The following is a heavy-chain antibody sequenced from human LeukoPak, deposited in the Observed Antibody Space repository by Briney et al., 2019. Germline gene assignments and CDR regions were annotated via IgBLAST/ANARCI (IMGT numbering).Heavy chain of an antibody. CDR3: ARADEANMDY. Sequence: GGSPRLSCSVSGFIFSRYGMHWVRQAPGKGLEWVAVIWYDGSQEYYADSVKGRFTISRDNSKSTLFLEINSLRAEDTAQYYCARADEANMDYWGQGTLVIVST. D-gene: IGHD2/OR15-2a*01. J-gene: IGHJ4*02. V-gene: IGHV3-33*01. CDR1: GFIFSRYG. CDR2: IWYDGSQE.